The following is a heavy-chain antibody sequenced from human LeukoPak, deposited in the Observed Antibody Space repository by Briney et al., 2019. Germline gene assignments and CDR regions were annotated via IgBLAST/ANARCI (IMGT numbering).Heavy chain of an antibody. CDR2: MNPNSGNT. CDR1: GYTFTSYD. V-gene: IGHV1-8*01. Sequence: ASVKVSCKASGYTFTSYDINWVRQATGQGLEWMGWMNPNSGNTGYAQNLQFRVTMTTDTSTSTAYMELRSLRSDDTAVYYCARDKAVTTEVTQYFQHWGQGTLVTVSS. D-gene: IGHD4-23*01. CDR3: ARDKAVTTEVTQYFQH. J-gene: IGHJ1*01.